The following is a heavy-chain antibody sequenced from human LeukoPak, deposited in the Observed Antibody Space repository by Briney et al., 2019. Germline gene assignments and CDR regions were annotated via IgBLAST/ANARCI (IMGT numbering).Heavy chain of an antibody. J-gene: IGHJ6*02. CDR3: ARARTGWELLWNYYYGMDV. CDR1: GGSFSGYY. D-gene: IGHD1-26*01. V-gene: IGHV4-59*01. CDR2: IYYSGST. Sequence: SETLSLTCAVYGGSFSGYYWSWIRQPPGKGLEWIGYIYYSGSTNYNPSLKSRVTISVDTSKNQFSLKLSSVTAADTAVYYCARARTGWELLWNYYYGMDVWGQGTTVTVSS.